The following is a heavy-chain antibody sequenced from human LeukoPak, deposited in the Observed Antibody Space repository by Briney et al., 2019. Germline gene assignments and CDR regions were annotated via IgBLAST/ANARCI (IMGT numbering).Heavy chain of an antibody. J-gene: IGHJ4*02. CDR3: ARDYGGKFDC. Sequence: SETLSLTCTVSGGSISSYYWSWIRQRPGKGLEWIGNIYDSGSTNYNPSLKSRVTISVDTSKNQFSLKLSSVSAADTAVYYCARDYGGKFDCWGQGNLVTVSS. D-gene: IGHD4-23*01. V-gene: IGHV4-59*01. CDR1: GGSISSYY. CDR2: IYDSGST.